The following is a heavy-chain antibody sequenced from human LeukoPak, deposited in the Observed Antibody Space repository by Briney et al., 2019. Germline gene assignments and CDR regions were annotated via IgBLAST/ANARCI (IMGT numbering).Heavy chain of an antibody. Sequence: GGSLRLSCAASGFTFSSYVMTWVRQAPGKGLEWVATISGSAHSTYYADSVKGRFTVSRDNSKNTLHLQPNTLRVEDTAVYYCAKNFGPSLRALDYWDQGTLVTVSS. CDR2: ISGSAHST. CDR3: AKNFGPSLRALDY. J-gene: IGHJ4*01. D-gene: IGHD3-3*01. CDR1: GFTFSSYV. V-gene: IGHV3-23*01.